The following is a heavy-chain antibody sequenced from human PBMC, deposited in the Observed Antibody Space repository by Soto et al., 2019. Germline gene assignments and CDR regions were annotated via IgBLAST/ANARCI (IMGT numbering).Heavy chain of an antibody. CDR3: AKDLSWGQCDY. CDR2: IKTDGTAT. V-gene: IGHV3-74*03. D-gene: IGHD3-16*01. Sequence: EVQLVESGGGLVQPGGSLRLSCAASGFTFSSYWMHWVRQDPGKGLVWVSSIKTDGTATQYADSVKGRFTVSRDNAKNTLYLQMNSLGAEDTAVYYCAKDLSWGQCDYWGQGTLVTVSS. CDR1: GFTFSSYW. J-gene: IGHJ4*02.